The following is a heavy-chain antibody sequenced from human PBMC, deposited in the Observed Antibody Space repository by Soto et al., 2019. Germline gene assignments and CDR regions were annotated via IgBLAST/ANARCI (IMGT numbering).Heavy chain of an antibody. Sequence: GESLKISCKGSGYSFTSYWIGWVRQMPVKGLELMGIIYPGDSDTRYSPSFQGQVTISAAKPISTAYLQLSSLKASDTATYYCARLCDPAGPFCDASYDYWGQGTLVALST. J-gene: IGHJ4*02. D-gene: IGHD6-19*01. V-gene: IGHV5-51*01. CDR2: IYPGDSDT. CDR1: GYSFTSYW. CDR3: ARLCDPAGPFCDASYDY.